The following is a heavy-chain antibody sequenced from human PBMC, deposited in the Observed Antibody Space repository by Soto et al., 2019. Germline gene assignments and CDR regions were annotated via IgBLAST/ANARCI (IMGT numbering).Heavy chain of an antibody. CDR1: GYTFTSYA. CDR2: INAGNGNT. J-gene: IGHJ4*02. Sequence: QVQLVQSGAEEKKPGASVKVSCKASGYTFTSYAMHWVRQAXGQRLEWMGWINAGNGNTKYSQKFQGRVTITRDTSASXAXXXLXXLRSEDTAVYYCARGGEPIDYWGQGTLVTVSS. CDR3: ARGGEPIDY. V-gene: IGHV1-3*05. D-gene: IGHD2-21*01.